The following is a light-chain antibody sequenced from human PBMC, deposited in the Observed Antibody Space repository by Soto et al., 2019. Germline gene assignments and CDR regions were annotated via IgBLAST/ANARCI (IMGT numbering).Light chain of an antibody. CDR3: LQPQSFPIT. CDR1: QGISRW. CDR2: TAS. J-gene: IGKJ5*01. V-gene: IGKV1-12*01. Sequence: DIQMTQSPSSVSASVGDRVTITCRSSQGISRWLAWYQQKPGKAPRLLIYTASNLQSGVPSRISGSGSGTDFTLTISSLQPEDFATFYYLQPQSFPITFGQGTRLEIK.